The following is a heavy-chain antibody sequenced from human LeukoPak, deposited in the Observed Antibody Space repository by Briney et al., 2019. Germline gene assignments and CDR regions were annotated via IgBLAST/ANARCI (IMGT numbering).Heavy chain of an antibody. J-gene: IGHJ4*02. CDR1: GFTFDDYG. Sequence: GGSLRLSCAASGFTFDDYGMSWVRQAPGKGLEWVSGINWNGGSTGYADSVKGRFTISRDNAKNSLYLQMNSLRAEDTALYHCARWGKGYCSGGSCYYYFDYWGQRTLVTVSS. D-gene: IGHD2-15*01. CDR3: ARWGKGYCSGGSCYYYFDY. V-gene: IGHV3-20*01. CDR2: INWNGGST.